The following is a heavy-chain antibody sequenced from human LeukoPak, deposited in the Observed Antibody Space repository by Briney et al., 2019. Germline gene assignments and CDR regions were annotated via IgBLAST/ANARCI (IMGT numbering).Heavy chain of an antibody. V-gene: IGHV4-59*01. CDR1: GGSISSYY. CDR3: ARMGGVYYYDSSGYYYADY. Sequence: PSETLSLTCTVSGGSISSYYWSWIRQPPGKGLEWIGYIDYSGSTNYNPSLKSRVTISVDTSKNQFSLKLSSVTAADTAVYYCARMGGVYYYDSSGYYYADYWGQGTLVTVSS. CDR2: IDYSGST. J-gene: IGHJ4*02. D-gene: IGHD3-22*01.